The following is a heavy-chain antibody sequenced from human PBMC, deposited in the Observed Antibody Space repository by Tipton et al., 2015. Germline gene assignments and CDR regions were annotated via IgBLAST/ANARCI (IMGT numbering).Heavy chain of an antibody. CDR1: GFTFTNYD. V-gene: IGHV3-11*01. J-gene: IGHJ4*02. Sequence: GSLRLSCAASGFTFTNYDMNWIRQAPGKGLEWVSSIGRRGRTMYYADSVRGRFTISRDNTRNSLYLQMNSLRAEDTAVYYCGRGVDYWGQGTLVIVSP. CDR3: GRGVDY. CDR2: IGRRGRTM.